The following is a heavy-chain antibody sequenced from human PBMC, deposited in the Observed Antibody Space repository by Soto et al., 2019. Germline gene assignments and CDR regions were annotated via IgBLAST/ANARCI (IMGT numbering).Heavy chain of an antibody. Sequence: SETLSLTCTVSGVSIRSDGHYWTWIRQHPGKGLEWIGRIFFTGNTHYSPSLKSRLTFSLDTSKNQFSLKLTSVTAADTAIYYCARDNYGAMFDFWGPGTLVTVSS. J-gene: IGHJ4*02. D-gene: IGHD4-17*01. CDR1: GVSIRSDGHY. CDR3: ARDNYGAMFDF. V-gene: IGHV4-31*03. CDR2: IFFTGNT.